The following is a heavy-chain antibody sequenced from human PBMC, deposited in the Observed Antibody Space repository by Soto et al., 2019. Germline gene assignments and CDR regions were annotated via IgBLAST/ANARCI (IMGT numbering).Heavy chain of an antibody. CDR2: IKEDGSEK. D-gene: IGHD1-7*01. Sequence: EVQLVESGGDLVQSGGSLRLSCAASEFAFSSYWMSWVRQAPGKGLEWVANIKEDGSEKSYVDSVKGRFTISRDNAKNFLYLQMNGLRDEDTAVYYCARGGQSGTGDYWGQGTLVTVSS. CDR3: ARGGQSGTGDY. J-gene: IGHJ4*02. V-gene: IGHV3-7*01. CDR1: EFAFSSYW.